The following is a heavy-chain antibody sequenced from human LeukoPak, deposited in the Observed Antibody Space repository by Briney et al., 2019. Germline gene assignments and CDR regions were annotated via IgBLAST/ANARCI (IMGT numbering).Heavy chain of an antibody. Sequence: GESLKISCKGSGYSFTSYWIGWVRQMPGKGLEWMGIIYPGDSDTRYSPSFQGQVTISADNSISTAYLQWSSLKASDTAMYYCARSPDIVVVPAAIPVAGGWFDPWGQGTLVTVSS. CDR2: IYPGDSDT. V-gene: IGHV5-51*01. CDR3: ARSPDIVVVPAAIPVAGGWFDP. D-gene: IGHD2-2*02. J-gene: IGHJ5*02. CDR1: GYSFTSYW.